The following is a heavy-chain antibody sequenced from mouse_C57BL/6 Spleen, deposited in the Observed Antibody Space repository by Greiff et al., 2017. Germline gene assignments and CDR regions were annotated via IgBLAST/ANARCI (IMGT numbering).Heavy chain of an antibody. V-gene: IGHV6-3*01. Sequence: DVKLVESGGGLVQPGGSMKLSCVASGFTFSNYWMNWVRQSPEKGLEWVAQIRLKSDNYATHYAESVKGRFTISRDDSKSSVYLQMNNLRAEDTGIYYCTGGAVVATKYFDYWGQGTTLTVSS. J-gene: IGHJ2*01. CDR3: TGGAVVATKYFDY. CDR1: GFTFSNYW. CDR2: IRLKSDNYAT. D-gene: IGHD1-1*01.